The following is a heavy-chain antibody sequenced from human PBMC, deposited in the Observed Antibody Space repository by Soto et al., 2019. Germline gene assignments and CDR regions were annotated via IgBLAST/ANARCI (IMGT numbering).Heavy chain of an antibody. CDR3: ARPTAMGNYYYYGMDV. Sequence: ASVKVSCKASGYTFTSYAMHWVRQAPGQRLEWMGWINAGNGNTKYSQKFQGRVTMTRDTSTSTVYMELSSLRSEDTAVYYCARPTAMGNYYYYGMDVWGQGTTVTVSS. CDR1: GYTFTSYA. J-gene: IGHJ6*02. V-gene: IGHV1-3*01. CDR2: INAGNGNT. D-gene: IGHD5-18*01.